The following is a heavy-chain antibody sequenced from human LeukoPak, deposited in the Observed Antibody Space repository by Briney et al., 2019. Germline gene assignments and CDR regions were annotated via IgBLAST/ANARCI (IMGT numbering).Heavy chain of an antibody. J-gene: IGHJ6*02. D-gene: IGHD6-19*01. CDR2: IIPIFGTA. V-gene: IGHV1-69*01. Sequence: SVKVSCKASGGTFSSYAISWVRQAPGQGLEWMGGIIPIFGTANYAQKFQGRVTITADESTSRAYMELSSLRSEDTAVYYCARDSLAVAGSFEDYYYYYGMDVWGQGTTVTVSS. CDR3: ARDSLAVAGSFEDYYYYYGMDV. CDR1: GGTFSSYA.